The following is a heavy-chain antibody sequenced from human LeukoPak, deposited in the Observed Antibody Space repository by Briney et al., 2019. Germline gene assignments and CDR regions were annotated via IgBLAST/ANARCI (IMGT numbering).Heavy chain of an antibody. D-gene: IGHD1-1*01. V-gene: IGHV4-39*02. CDR2: VYYSGST. CDR3: ARDLRNVAELDY. J-gene: IGHJ4*02. CDR1: GGSISSSTYF. Sequence: SETLSLTCTVSGGSISSSTYFWSWIRQPPGKGLEWIGSVYYSGSTYYNPSLKSRVTISVDTSRNQFSLKLSSVTAADTAVYYCARDLRNVAELDYWGQGTLVTVSS.